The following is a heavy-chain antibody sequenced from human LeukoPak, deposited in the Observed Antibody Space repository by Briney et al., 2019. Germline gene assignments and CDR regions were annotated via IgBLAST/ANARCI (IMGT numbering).Heavy chain of an antibody. CDR2: ISYDGSNK. Sequence: GGSLRLSCAASGFTFSSYGMHWVRQAPGKGLEWVAVISYDGSNKYYADSVKGRFTISRDNSKNTLYLQRNSLRAEDTAVYYCARDEYGDDYWGQGTLVTVSS. CDR3: ARDEYGDDY. V-gene: IGHV3-30*03. CDR1: GFTFSSYG. J-gene: IGHJ4*02. D-gene: IGHD4-17*01.